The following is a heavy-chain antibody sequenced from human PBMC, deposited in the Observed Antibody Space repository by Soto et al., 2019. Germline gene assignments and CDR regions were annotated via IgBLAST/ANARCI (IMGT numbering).Heavy chain of an antibody. Sequence: QVQLVQSGAEVKKPGASVKVSCKASGYTFTSFGISWVRQAPGHGLEWMGWISPYNGHTKFAQNFQGRFTMTTDTATSTAYMEPRSPSSDDTAVYYSARRGSFCGGDCYLDYWGQGTPVIVSS. J-gene: IGHJ4*02. CDR3: ARRGSFCGGDCYLDY. CDR2: ISPYNGHT. CDR1: GYTFTSFG. V-gene: IGHV1-18*01. D-gene: IGHD2-21*02.